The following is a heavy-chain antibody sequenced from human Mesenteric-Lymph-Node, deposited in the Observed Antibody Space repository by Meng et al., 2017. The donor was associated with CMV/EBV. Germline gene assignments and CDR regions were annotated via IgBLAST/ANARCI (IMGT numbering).Heavy chain of an antibody. D-gene: IGHD3-3*01. CDR1: GFTFSSYS. CDR3: AKHETYYDFWSGYDPYYYYGMDV. Sequence: GGSLRLSCAASGFTFSSYSMNWVRQAPGKGLEWVSYISSSSSTIYYADSVKGRFTISRDNAKNSLYLQMNSLRAEDTAVYYCAKHETYYDFWSGYDPYYYYGMDVWGQGTTVTVSS. V-gene: IGHV3-48*04. CDR2: ISSSSSTI. J-gene: IGHJ6*02.